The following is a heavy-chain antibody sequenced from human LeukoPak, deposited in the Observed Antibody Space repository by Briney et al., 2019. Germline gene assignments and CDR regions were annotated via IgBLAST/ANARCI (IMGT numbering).Heavy chain of an antibody. J-gene: IGHJ5*02. V-gene: IGHV3-74*01. Sequence: GGSLRLSCAASGFTISNYFXHXXXXGXGXXLVWVSRINSDGSDINYADSVKGRFTISRDNAKNTLYLQMNSLRDEDTAVYYCARHIAAAAFDPRGQGTLVTVSS. CDR1: GFTISNYF. D-gene: IGHD6-13*01. CDR3: ARHIAAAAFDP. CDR2: INSDGSDI.